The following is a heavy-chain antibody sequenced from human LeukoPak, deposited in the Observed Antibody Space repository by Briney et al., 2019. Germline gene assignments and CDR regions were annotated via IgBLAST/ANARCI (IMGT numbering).Heavy chain of an antibody. D-gene: IGHD1-26*01. V-gene: IGHV3-33*06. J-gene: IGHJ4*02. Sequence: GGSLRLSCAASGFTFSSYGMHWVRQAPGKGLEWVAVIWYDGSNKYYADSVKGRFTISRGNSKNTLYLQMNSLRAEDTAVYYSAKDFRVGATYFDYWGQGTLVTVSS. CDR3: AKDFRVGATYFDY. CDR1: GFTFSSYG. CDR2: IWYDGSNK.